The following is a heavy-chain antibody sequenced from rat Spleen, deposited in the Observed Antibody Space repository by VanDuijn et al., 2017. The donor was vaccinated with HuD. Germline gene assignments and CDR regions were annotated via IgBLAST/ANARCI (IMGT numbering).Heavy chain of an antibody. CDR3: TRELQCLDY. J-gene: IGHJ2*01. CDR1: GLSLTSTS. CDR2: ITNTGGST. Sequence: VQLKESGPGLVQPSQTLSLTCTVPGLSLTSTSVSCIRQAPGKGLEWVASITNTGGSTYYPDSVKGRFTISRDNAKSTLYLQMNSLRSEDTATYYCTRELQCLDYWGQGVMVTVSS. V-gene: IGHV5-31*01. D-gene: IGHD1-1*01.